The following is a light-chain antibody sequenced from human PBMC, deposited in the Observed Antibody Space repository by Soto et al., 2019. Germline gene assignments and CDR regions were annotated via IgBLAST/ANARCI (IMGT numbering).Light chain of an antibody. CDR1: QSVLYSSNNNNN. J-gene: IGKJ3*01. Sequence: DIVLTQCPDSLAVSLGERATFNCKSIQSVLYSSNNNNNLAWYQQKQGKPPKLLIHLASTRESWVPDRFSCSGSVTYFSLTISNLQAEDVAVYDCQQYYSTLYTFGPGIKVDSK. CDR3: QQYYSTLYT. V-gene: IGKV4-1*01. CDR2: LAS.